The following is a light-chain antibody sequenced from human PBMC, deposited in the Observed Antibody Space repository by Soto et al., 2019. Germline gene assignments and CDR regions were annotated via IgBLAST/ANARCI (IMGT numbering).Light chain of an antibody. J-gene: IGKJ2*01. Sequence: FHLTQSPCTLSAYVVDRFPITFLANESVTTWLAWYQQKPGTAPRLLIYDASNLEAGVPSRFSGSGSGTEFTLTITSLQPDDCATYYCQQYSSYWNTFGQGTKVDIK. CDR3: QQYSSYWNT. CDR2: DAS. CDR1: ESVTTW. V-gene: IGKV1-5*01.